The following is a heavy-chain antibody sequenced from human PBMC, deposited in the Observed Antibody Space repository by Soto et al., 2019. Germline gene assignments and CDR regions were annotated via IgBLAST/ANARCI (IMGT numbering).Heavy chain of an antibody. Sequence: QVQLVQSGAEVKKPGASVKVSCKASGYTFTSYGISWVRQAPGQGLEWMGWISAYNGNTNYAQKLQGRVTMTTDTSTSTAYMELRSLRSDDTVVYYCARDLIRGGSYSYFDYWGQGTLVTVSS. CDR3: ARDLIRGGSYSYFDY. D-gene: IGHD1-26*01. CDR2: ISAYNGNT. CDR1: GYTFTSYG. V-gene: IGHV1-18*01. J-gene: IGHJ4*02.